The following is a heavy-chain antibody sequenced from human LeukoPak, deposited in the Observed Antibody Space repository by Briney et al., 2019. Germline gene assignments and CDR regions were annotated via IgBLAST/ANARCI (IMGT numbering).Heavy chain of an antibody. Sequence: PSETLSLTCTVSGGSISSYYWSWIRQPPGKGLEWIGYIYYSGSTNYNPSLKSRVTISVDTSKNQFSLKLSSVTAADTAVYYCARGHHPRGSWFDPWGQGTLVTVSS. CDR3: ARGHHPRGSWFDP. CDR1: GGSISSYY. D-gene: IGHD3-16*01. J-gene: IGHJ5*02. V-gene: IGHV4-59*01. CDR2: IYYSGST.